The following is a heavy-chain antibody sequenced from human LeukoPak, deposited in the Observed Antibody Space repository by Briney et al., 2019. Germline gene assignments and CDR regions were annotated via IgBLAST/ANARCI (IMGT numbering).Heavy chain of an antibody. CDR3: ASQRGVRYFDWLAFDY. J-gene: IGHJ4*02. Sequence: SETLSLTCAVYGGSFSGYYWSWIRHPPGKGLEWIGEINHSGSTNYNPSLKSRVTISVDTSKNQFSLKLSSVTAADTAVYYCASQRGVRYFDWLAFDYWGQGTLVTVSS. D-gene: IGHD3-9*01. CDR1: GGSFSGYY. CDR2: INHSGST. V-gene: IGHV4-34*01.